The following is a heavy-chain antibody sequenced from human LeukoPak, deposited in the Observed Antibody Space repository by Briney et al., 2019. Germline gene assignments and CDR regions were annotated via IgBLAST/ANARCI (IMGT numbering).Heavy chain of an antibody. Sequence: PSETLSLTCTVSGASISSSNYFWGWIRQPPGKGLEWIGSIYYSGSTYYNPSLKSRVTISVDTSKNQFSLNLNSVTAADTAVYYCARLSSSWILDYWGQGTLVTVSS. CDR3: ARLSSSWILDY. CDR1: GASISSSNYF. D-gene: IGHD6-13*01. CDR2: IYYSGST. V-gene: IGHV4-39*01. J-gene: IGHJ4*02.